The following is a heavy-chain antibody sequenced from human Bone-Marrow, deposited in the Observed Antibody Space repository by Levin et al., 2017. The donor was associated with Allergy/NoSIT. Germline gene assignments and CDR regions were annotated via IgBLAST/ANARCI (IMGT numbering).Heavy chain of an antibody. V-gene: IGHV3-30-3*01. CDR2: ISYDGSNK. CDR3: AREFNYYGSGSSYAFDI. CDR1: GFTFSSYA. J-gene: IGHJ3*02. Sequence: AGGSLRLSCAASGFTFSSYAMHWVRQAPGKGLEWVAVISYDGSNKYYADSVKGRFTISRDNSKNTLYLQMNSLRAEDTAVYYCAREFNYYGSGSSYAFDIWGQGTMVTVSS. D-gene: IGHD3-10*01.